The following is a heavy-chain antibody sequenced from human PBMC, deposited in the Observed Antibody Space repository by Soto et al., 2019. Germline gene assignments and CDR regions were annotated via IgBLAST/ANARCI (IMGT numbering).Heavy chain of an antibody. J-gene: IGHJ4*01. D-gene: IGHD1-20*01. CDR3: AKRMMTSIRVPGNFFDL. CDR2: IGNGST. Sequence: GGSLRLSCAASGFTFSSYAMTWVRQAPEKGLEWVSSIGNGSTYYADSVKGRFTISRDDSKDTLYLQMNSLKVEDSALYYCAKRMMTSIRVPGNFFDLWGRGTLVTVPQ. CDR1: GFTFSSYA. V-gene: IGHV3-23*01.